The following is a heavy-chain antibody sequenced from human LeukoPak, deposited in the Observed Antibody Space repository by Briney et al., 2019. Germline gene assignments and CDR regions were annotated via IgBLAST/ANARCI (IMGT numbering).Heavy chain of an antibody. CDR2: ISAYNGNT. V-gene: IGHV1-18*01. D-gene: IGHD1-1*01. CDR1: GYTFTSYG. Sequence: ASVKVSCKASGYTFTSYGISWVRQAPGQGLEWMGWISAYNGNTNYAQKLQGRVTMTTDTSTSTAYMELRSLRSDDTAVYYCARANERYYYYYYMDVWGKGTTVTVSS. CDR3: ARANERYYYYYYMDV. J-gene: IGHJ6*03.